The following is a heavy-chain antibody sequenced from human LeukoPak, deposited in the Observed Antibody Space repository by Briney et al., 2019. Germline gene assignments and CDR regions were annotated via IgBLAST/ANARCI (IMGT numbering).Heavy chain of an antibody. CDR2: IRFDGSSG. V-gene: IGHV3-30*02. CDR1: GFTFSNYN. D-gene: IGHD3-10*01. Sequence: GGSLRLYCAASGFTFSNYNMHWLRQAPGKGLEWVAFIRFDGSSGNYADSVKGRFTISRDNAKNSLYLQMNSLRAEDTAVYYCARDQYGSGSDFDYWGQGTLVTVSS. CDR3: ARDQYGSGSDFDY. J-gene: IGHJ4*02.